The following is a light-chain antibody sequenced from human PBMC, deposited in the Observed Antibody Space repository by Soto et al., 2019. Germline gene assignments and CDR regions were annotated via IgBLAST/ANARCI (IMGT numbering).Light chain of an antibody. Sequence: QSVLTQPPSVSGAPGQRVTISCTGSSSNIGAGYDVHWYQQLPGTAPKLLIYGNSNRPSGVPDRFSGSKSGTSASLAITGLGAEDEADYYCQSYDSSRSGHVVFGGGTKLTVL. CDR2: GNS. CDR1: SSNIGAGYD. J-gene: IGLJ2*01. CDR3: QSYDSSRSGHVV. V-gene: IGLV1-40*01.